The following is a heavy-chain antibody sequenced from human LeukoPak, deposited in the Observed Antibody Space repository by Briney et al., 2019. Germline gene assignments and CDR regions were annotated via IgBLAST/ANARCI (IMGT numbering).Heavy chain of an antibody. J-gene: IGHJ4*02. CDR3: ARGQSPRDFDY. Sequence: GGSLRLSCAASGFTFSSYWMHWVRQAPGKGLVWVSRINSDGSTTNYADSVKGRFTISRDNAKNTLYLQMNSLRAEDTAVYYCARGQSPRDFDYWGQGTLVTVSS. D-gene: IGHD6-19*01. V-gene: IGHV3-74*01. CDR1: GFTFSSYW. CDR2: INSDGSTT.